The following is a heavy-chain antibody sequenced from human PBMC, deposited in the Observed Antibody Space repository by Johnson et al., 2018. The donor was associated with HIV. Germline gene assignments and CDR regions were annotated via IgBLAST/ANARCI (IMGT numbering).Heavy chain of an antibody. Sequence: VQLVESGGNVVQPGRSLRLSCAASGFTFSSYAMHWVRQAPGKGLEWVAVISYDGSEKYFADSVKGRFTISRDSSKNTLYLQMNSLGAEDTAVYCCVRVQGIVHDAFDLWGQGTMVTVSS. J-gene: IGHJ3*01. V-gene: IGHV3-30*04. D-gene: IGHD2-15*01. CDR2: ISYDGSEK. CDR1: GFTFSSYA. CDR3: VRVQGIVHDAFDL.